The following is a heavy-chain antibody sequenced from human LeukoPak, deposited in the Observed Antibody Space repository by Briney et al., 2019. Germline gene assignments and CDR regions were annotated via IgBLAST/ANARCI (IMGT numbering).Heavy chain of an antibody. Sequence: SQTLSLTCTVAGGSISSGSYYWCWIRQPAGKGLEWIGRIYTSGSTNYNSSLKSRVTISVDTSKNQFSLKLSSVTAADTAVYYCARESAAAGYAFDIWGQGTMVTVSS. J-gene: IGHJ3*02. V-gene: IGHV4-61*02. D-gene: IGHD6-13*01. CDR2: IYTSGST. CDR3: ARESAAAGYAFDI. CDR1: GGSISSGSYY.